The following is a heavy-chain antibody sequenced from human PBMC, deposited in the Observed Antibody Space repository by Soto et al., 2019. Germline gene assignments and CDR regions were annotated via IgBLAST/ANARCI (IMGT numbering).Heavy chain of an antibody. Sequence: SETLSLTCTVSGGSISSYYWSWIRQPPGKGLEWIGYIYYSGSTNYNPSLKSRVTISVDTSKNQFSLKLSSVTAADTAVYYCARSVSIAVAGTFVYWGQGTLVTSPQ. D-gene: IGHD6-19*01. J-gene: IGHJ4*02. CDR3: ARSVSIAVAGTFVY. V-gene: IGHV4-59*01. CDR1: GGSISSYY. CDR2: IYYSGST.